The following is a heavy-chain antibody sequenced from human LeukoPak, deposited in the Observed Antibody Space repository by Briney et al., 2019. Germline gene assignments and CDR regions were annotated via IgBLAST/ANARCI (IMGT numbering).Heavy chain of an antibody. CDR1: GGSISSSSYY. CDR3: ARDPNFDI. V-gene: IGHV4-39*07. J-gene: IGHJ3*02. CDR2: IYYSGST. Sequence: PSETLSLTCTVSGGSISSSSYYWGWIRQPPGKGLEWIGSIYYSGSTYYNPSLKSRVTMSVDTSKNQFSLKLSSVTAADTAVYYCARDPNFDIWGQGTMVTVSS.